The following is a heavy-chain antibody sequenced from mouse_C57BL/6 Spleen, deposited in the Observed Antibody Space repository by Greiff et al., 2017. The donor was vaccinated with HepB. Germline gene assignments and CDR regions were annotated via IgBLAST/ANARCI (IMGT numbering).Heavy chain of an antibody. Sequence: EVQRVESGGGLVQPGGSMKLSCAASGFTFSDAWMDWVRQSPEKGLEWVAEIRNKANNHATYYAESVKGRFTISRDDSKSSVYLQMNSLRAEDTGIYYCTRNWAYAMDYWGQGTSVTVSS. CDR2: IRNKANNHAT. J-gene: IGHJ4*01. V-gene: IGHV6-6*01. CDR3: TRNWAYAMDY. CDR1: GFTFSDAW. D-gene: IGHD4-1*01.